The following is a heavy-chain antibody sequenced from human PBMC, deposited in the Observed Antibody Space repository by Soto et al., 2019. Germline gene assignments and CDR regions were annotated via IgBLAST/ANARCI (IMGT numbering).Heavy chain of an antibody. J-gene: IGHJ1*01. CDR3: ARDRIAVAGNPEYFQH. D-gene: IGHD6-19*01. Sequence: SETLSLTCTVSGGSISSYYWSWIRQPPGKGLEWIGYIYYSGSTNYNPSLKSRVTISVDTSKHQFSLKVGSVTAADTAVYYCARDRIAVAGNPEYFQHWGQGTLVTVSS. CDR1: GGSISSYY. CDR2: IYYSGST. V-gene: IGHV4-59*01.